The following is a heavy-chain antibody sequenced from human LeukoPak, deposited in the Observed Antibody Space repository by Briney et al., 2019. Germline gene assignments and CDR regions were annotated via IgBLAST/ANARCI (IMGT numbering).Heavy chain of an antibody. CDR1: GFTFNYYS. Sequence: GGSLRLSCIASGFTFNYYSMHWVRQAPGQGLMWVSRIKSDESRINYADSVKGRFTISRDNSKNTLYLQMNSLRAEDTAVYYCANHWNGYYFDYWGQGTLVTVSS. CDR3: ANHWNGYYFDY. CDR2: IKSDESRI. D-gene: IGHD1-1*01. V-gene: IGHV3-74*01. J-gene: IGHJ4*02.